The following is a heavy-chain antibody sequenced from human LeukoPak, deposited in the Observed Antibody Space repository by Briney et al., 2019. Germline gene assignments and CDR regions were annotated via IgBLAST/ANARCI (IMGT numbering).Heavy chain of an antibody. CDR3: ARHDGPGTVDP. V-gene: IGHV4-59*05. J-gene: IGHJ5*02. D-gene: IGHD6-13*01. CDR2: INYSGST. Sequence: NPGGSLRLSCAASGFTFSSYSMNWVRQPPGKGLEWIGSINYSGSTWYNWSLKSRVTISIDTSKNQFSLKLSSVTAADTTVYYCARHDGPGTVDPWGQGTLVTVSS. CDR1: GFTFSSYSMN.